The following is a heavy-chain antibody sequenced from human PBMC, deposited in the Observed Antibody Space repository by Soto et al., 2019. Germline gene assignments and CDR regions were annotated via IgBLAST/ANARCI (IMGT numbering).Heavy chain of an antibody. CDR3: ASASMRWLLAPDMAV. D-gene: IGHD5-12*01. J-gene: IGHJ6*02. Sequence: QVQLVQSGAEVKKPGSSVKVSCKASGGTFSSYAISWVRQAPGQGLEWMGGIIPIFGTANYAQKFQGRVTSTAAQYTSTAYMELGSLRAEDTAVYYCASASMRWLLAPDMAVWGQGTTVTVSS. V-gene: IGHV1-69*12. CDR1: GGTFSSYA. CDR2: IIPIFGTA.